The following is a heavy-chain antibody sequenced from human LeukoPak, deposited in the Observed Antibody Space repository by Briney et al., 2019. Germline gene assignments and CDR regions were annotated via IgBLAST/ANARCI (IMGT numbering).Heavy chain of an antibody. CDR1: GGSISSGGYY. Sequence: SQNLSLTCTVSGGSISSGGYYWSWIRQHPGKGLEWIGYIYYSGSTYYNPSLKSRVTISVDTSKNQFSLKLSSVTAADTAVYYCARLSRIVGAMRHAFDIWGQGTMVTVSS. CDR3: ARLSRIVGAMRHAFDI. CDR2: IYYSGST. J-gene: IGHJ3*02. V-gene: IGHV4-31*03. D-gene: IGHD1-26*01.